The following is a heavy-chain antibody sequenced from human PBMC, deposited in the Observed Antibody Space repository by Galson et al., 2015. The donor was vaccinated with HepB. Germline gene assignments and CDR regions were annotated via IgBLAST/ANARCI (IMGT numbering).Heavy chain of an antibody. CDR2: IWYDGSNK. Sequence: SLRLSCAAPGFTFSSYGMHWVRQAPGKGLEWVAVIWYDGSNKYYADSVKGRFTISRDNSKNTLYLQMNSLRAEDTAVYYCARDRPLDTAMVTYYYYYYGMDVWSQGTTVTVSS. J-gene: IGHJ6*02. V-gene: IGHV3-33*01. D-gene: IGHD5-18*01. CDR1: GFTFSSYG. CDR3: ARDRPLDTAMVTYYYYYYGMDV.